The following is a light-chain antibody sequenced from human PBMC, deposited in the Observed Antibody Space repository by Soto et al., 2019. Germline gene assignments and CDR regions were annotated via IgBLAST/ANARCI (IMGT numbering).Light chain of an antibody. J-gene: IGKJ2*01. Sequence: EIVLTQSPASLSLSPGERATLSCRASQSVSSSSLTCYQQKPGQAPRLLIYGASTRATGIPDRFSGSGSGTDFSLTISRLEPEDFAVYYCLQFDISPLYTFGQGTKVDIK. CDR1: QSVSSSS. CDR2: GAS. CDR3: LQFDISPLYT. V-gene: IGKV3-20*01.